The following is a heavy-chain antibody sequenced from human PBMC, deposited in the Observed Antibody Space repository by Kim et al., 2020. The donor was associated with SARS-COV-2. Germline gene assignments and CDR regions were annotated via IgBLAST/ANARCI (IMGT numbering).Heavy chain of an antibody. CDR3: ARDRPYYYDSSGYRGAFDI. Sequence: GGSLRLSCAASGFTVSSNYMSWVRQAPGKGLEWVSVIYSGGSTYYADSVKGRFTISRDNSKNTLYLQMNSLRAEDTAVYYCARDRPYYYDSSGYRGAFDIWGQGTMVTVSS. D-gene: IGHD3-22*01. CDR1: GFTVSSNY. J-gene: IGHJ3*02. V-gene: IGHV3-53*01. CDR2: IYSGGST.